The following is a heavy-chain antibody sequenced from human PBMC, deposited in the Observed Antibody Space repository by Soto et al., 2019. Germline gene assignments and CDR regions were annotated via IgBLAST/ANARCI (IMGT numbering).Heavy chain of an antibody. Sequence: GVSLRLSCAASGFTFSSYGMHWVRQAPGKGLEWVAVISYDGSNKYYADSVKGRFTISRDNSKNTLYLQMNSLRAEDTAVYYCAKELVGATSFDYWGQGTLVTVSS. V-gene: IGHV3-30*18. J-gene: IGHJ4*02. CDR2: ISYDGSNK. CDR3: AKELVGATSFDY. CDR1: GFTFSSYG. D-gene: IGHD1-26*01.